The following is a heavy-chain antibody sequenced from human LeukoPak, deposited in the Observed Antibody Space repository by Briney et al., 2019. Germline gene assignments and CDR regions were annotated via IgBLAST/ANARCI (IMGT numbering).Heavy chain of an antibody. CDR1: GFTFSSYA. CDR3: AKLVGATTLVDY. D-gene: IGHD1-26*01. CDR2: ISGSGGST. Sequence: GGSLRLSCAASGFTFSSYAMSWVRQAPGKGLEWVSAISGSGGSTYYADSVKGRFTISRDNSKNTLYLQMNSPRAEDTAVYYCAKLVGATTLVDYWGQGTLVTVSS. V-gene: IGHV3-23*01. J-gene: IGHJ4*02.